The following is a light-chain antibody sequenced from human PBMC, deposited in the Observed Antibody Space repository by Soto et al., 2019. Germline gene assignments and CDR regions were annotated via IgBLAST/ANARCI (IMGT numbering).Light chain of an antibody. Sequence: QSVLTQPPSASGIPGQRVTISCSGSSSNIGSRTVNWYQQLPGTAPKVLIYSNTQRPSGVPDRFSGSKSGTSGSLAISGLQSEDEADYYCAAWDDTLNGGVFGGGTKLTV. CDR2: SNT. CDR3: AAWDDTLNGGV. CDR1: SSNIGSRT. J-gene: IGLJ3*02. V-gene: IGLV1-44*01.